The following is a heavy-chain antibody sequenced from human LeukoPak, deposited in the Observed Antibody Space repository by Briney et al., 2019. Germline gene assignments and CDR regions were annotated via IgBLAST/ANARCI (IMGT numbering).Heavy chain of an antibody. CDR1: GYSFTNYW. CDR3: ACTAYGTGWYEGTFDY. CDR2: IYPGDSDA. D-gene: IGHD6-19*01. Sequence: GESLKISCKGSGYSFTNYWIAWVRQMPGKGLEWMGIIYPGDSDARYSPSFRGQVTISADKSISTAYLQWSSLKASDTAMYYCACTAYGTGWYEGTFDYWGQGTLVTVSS. V-gene: IGHV5-51*01. J-gene: IGHJ4*02.